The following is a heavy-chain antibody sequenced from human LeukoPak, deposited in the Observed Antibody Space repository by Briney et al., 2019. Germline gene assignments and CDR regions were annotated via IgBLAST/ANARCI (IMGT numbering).Heavy chain of an antibody. J-gene: IGHJ4*02. CDR2: IYYSGST. Sequence: SETLSLTCTVSGGSISSHYWSWIRQPPGKGLEWIGYIYYSGSTNYNSSLKSRVTISVDTSKNQFSLKLSSVTAADTAVYYCAGAYRVHLDYWGQGTLVTVSS. CDR1: GGSISSHY. CDR3: AGAYRVHLDY. D-gene: IGHD3-16*01. V-gene: IGHV4-59*08.